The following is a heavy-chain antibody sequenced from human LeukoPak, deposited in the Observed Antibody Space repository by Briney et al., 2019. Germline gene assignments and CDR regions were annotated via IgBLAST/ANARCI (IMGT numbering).Heavy chain of an antibody. D-gene: IGHD6-19*01. J-gene: IGHJ6*02. V-gene: IGHV3-23*01. CDR3: AKDRRIAVAVDYYYGMDV. CDR1: GVTFSSYA. CDR2: ISGSGGST. Sequence: QTGGSLRLSCAASGVTFSSYAMSWVRQAPGKGLEWVSAISGSGGSTYYADSVKGRFTISRDNSKNTLYLQMNSLRAEDTAVYYCAKDRRIAVAVDYYYGMDVWGQGTTVTVSS.